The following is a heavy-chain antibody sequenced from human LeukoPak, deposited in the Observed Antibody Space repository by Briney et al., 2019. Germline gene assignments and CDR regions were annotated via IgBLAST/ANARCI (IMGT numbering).Heavy chain of an antibody. D-gene: IGHD6-19*01. Sequence: GGSLRLSCAASGFTFDDYAMHWVRQAPGKGLEWVSGISWNSGSIGYADSVKGRFTISRDNAKNSLYLQMNSLRAEDTALYYCAKDTGYSSGWSDYYFDYWGQGTLVTVSS. V-gene: IGHV3-9*01. CDR2: ISWNSGSI. J-gene: IGHJ4*02. CDR3: AKDTGYSSGWSDYYFDY. CDR1: GFTFDDYA.